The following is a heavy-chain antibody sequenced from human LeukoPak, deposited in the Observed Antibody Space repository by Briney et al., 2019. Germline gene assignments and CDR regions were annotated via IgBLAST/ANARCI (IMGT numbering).Heavy chain of an antibody. D-gene: IGHD1-1*01. CDR2: IRHSDSNT. Sequence: PGGSLRLSCAASGFTFSSSDMSWVRQAPGSGLEWVSSIRHSDSNTYYADYVMGRFTISRDNSKNTLYLQMNRLSAEDTAVYYCANRGNPTVGHHYLDVWGKGSTVSVSS. CDR3: ANRGNPTVGHHYLDV. J-gene: IGHJ6*03. CDR1: GFTFSSSD. V-gene: IGHV3-23*05.